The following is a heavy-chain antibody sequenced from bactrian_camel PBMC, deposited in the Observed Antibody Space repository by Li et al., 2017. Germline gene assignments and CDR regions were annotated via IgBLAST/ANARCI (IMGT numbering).Heavy chain of an antibody. CDR1: RFTFSNYD. CDR2: INPDGVT. J-gene: IGHJ4*01. V-gene: IGHV3S67*01. D-gene: IGHD2*01. CDR3: RTYPGAPSCRQY. Sequence: VQLVESGGGSVQPGGSLRLSCEASRFTFSNYDATWLRQAPGKEREGIAAINPDGVTNYANSVRGRFTISRDNDKNTLYLQMNNLQSEDTAMYKCRTYPGAPSCRQYWGPGTQVTVS.